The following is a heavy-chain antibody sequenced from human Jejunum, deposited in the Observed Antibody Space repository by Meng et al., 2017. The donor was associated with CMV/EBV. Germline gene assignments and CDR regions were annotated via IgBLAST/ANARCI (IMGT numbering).Heavy chain of an antibody. J-gene: IGHJ4*02. CDR1: GFTFSSSA. D-gene: IGHD5-12*01. CDR2: ITGTAGST. CDR3: AKDRSFPVRGYADY. V-gene: IGHV3-23*01. Sequence: GFTFSSSAMSWVRQAPGKGLEWVSAITGTAGSTFYADSVKGRFTISRDNSKNTLYLQMNSLRAEDTAVYYCAKDRSFPVRGYADYWGQGTLVTVSS.